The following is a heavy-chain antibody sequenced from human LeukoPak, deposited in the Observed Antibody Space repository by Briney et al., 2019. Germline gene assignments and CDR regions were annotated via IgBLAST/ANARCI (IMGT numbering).Heavy chain of an antibody. D-gene: IGHD3-16*01. V-gene: IGHV3-69-1*01. J-gene: IGHJ4*02. CDR3: AKDRANWAIDD. Sequence: GGSLRLSCVASGFTFTDHPMNWVRQAPGKGLEWISYIGGDGIAFYADSVKGRLTASKDDARKSMYLQMNSLRVEDTAVYYCAKDRANWAIDDWGQGTQVTVSS. CDR2: IGGDGIA. CDR1: GFTFTDHP.